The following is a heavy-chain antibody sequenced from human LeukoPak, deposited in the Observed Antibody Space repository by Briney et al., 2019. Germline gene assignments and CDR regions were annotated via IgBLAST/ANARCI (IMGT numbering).Heavy chain of an antibody. J-gene: IGHJ6*03. Sequence: GGSLRLSCAASGFAFSSYGMHWVRQAPGKGLEWVAFIRYDGSNKYYADSVKGRFTISRDNSKNTLYLQMNSLRAEDTAVYYCAKAHGLEDTAMVGFAMDVWGKGTTVTVSS. V-gene: IGHV3-30*02. CDR2: IRYDGSNK. CDR1: GFAFSSYG. CDR3: AKAHGLEDTAMVGFAMDV. D-gene: IGHD5-18*01.